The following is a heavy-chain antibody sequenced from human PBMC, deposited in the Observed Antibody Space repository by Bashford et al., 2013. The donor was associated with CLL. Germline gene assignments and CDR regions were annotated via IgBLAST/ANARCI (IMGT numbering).Heavy chain of an antibody. D-gene: IGHD6-19*01. Sequence: SETLSLTCTVSGASVSSGTYYWSWIRQPAGKGLEWIGRIYTSGTTNYNPSLKSRVTISVDTSKNQFSLRLTSMTDADTAVYYCARNHRASSGYSTDAFDMWGQGTLVTVSS. CDR2: IYTSGTT. V-gene: IGHV4-61*02. J-gene: IGHJ3*02. CDR1: GASVSSGTYY. CDR3: ARNHRASSGYSTDAFDM.